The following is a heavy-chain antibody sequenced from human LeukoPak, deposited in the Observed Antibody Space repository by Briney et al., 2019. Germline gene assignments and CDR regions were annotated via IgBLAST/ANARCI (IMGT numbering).Heavy chain of an antibody. CDR1: GFTFSSYG. CDR2: ISYDGSNK. V-gene: IGHV3-30*18. D-gene: IGHD2-8*01. J-gene: IGHJ4*02. CDR3: AKDSKSGTNGVPYYFDY. Sequence: GGSLRLSCAASGFTFSSYGMHWVRQAPGKGLEWVAVISYDGSNKYYADSVKGRFTISRDNSKNTLYLQMNSLRAEDTAVYYCAKDSKSGTNGVPYYFDYWGQGTLVTVSS.